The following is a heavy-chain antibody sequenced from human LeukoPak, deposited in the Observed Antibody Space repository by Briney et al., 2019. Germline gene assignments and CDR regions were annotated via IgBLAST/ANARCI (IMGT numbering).Heavy chain of an antibody. J-gene: IGHJ4*02. D-gene: IGHD3-10*01. CDR3: ARVWGSGSFYLY. Sequence: ASVKVSCKASGYTFTGYYMHWVRQAPGQGLECMGWINPNSGGTNYAQKFQGRVTMTRDTPISTAYMELSRLRSDDTAVFYCARVWGSGSFYLYWGQGTLVTVSS. CDR2: INPNSGGT. CDR1: GYTFTGYY. V-gene: IGHV1-2*02.